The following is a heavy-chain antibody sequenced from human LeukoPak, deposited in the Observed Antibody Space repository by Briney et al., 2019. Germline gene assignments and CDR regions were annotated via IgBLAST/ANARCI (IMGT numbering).Heavy chain of an antibody. CDR1: GYTFTSYG. CDR3: ATAPESKFSSSWYFYYYMDV. D-gene: IGHD6-13*01. J-gene: IGHJ6*03. Sequence: GASVKVSCKASGYTFTSYGISWVRQAPGQGLEWMGWISAYNGNTNYAQKLQGRVTMTTDTSTSTAYMELRSLRSDDTAVYYCATAPESKFSSSWYFYYYMDVWGKGTTVTVSS. V-gene: IGHV1-18*01. CDR2: ISAYNGNT.